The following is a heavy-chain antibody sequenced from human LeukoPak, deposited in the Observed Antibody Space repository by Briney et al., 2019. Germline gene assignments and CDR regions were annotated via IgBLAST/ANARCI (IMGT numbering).Heavy chain of an antibody. V-gene: IGHV4-34*01. D-gene: IGHD5-12*01. Sequence: SETLSLTCAVYGGSFSGYYWSWIRQPPGKGLEWIGEINHSGSTNYNPSLKSRVTISVDTSKNQFSLKLSSVTAADTAVYYCASRGYSGYDYVGYWGQGTLVTVSS. CDR1: GGSFSGYY. J-gene: IGHJ4*02. CDR2: INHSGST. CDR3: ASRGYSGYDYVGY.